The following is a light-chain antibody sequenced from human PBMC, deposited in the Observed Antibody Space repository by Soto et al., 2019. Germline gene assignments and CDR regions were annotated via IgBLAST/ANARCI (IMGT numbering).Light chain of an antibody. V-gene: IGLV1-47*01. CDR2: RNN. J-gene: IGLJ1*01. Sequence: QSVLTQPPSASGTPGQRVTISCSGSSSNIGSNYVYWYQQLPGTAPKLLIYRNNQRPSGVPDRFSGSKSGNTASLTVSGLQAEDEADYYCCSYAGSNNYVFGTGTQLTVL. CDR3: CSYAGSNNYV. CDR1: SSNIGSNY.